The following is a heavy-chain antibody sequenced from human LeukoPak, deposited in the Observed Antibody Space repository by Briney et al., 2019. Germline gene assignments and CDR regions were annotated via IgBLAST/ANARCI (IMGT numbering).Heavy chain of an antibody. V-gene: IGHV4-59*08. Sequence: PSETLSLTCTVSGGSISGSYWSWIRQPPGKGLEWIAYMYNSGSTNYNPSLKSRVTISIDTSKNQFSLKLSSLTAADTAVYYCARLDTSHFYMDVWGKGTTVTVSS. CDR3: ARLDTSHFYMDV. CDR2: MYNSGST. J-gene: IGHJ6*03. CDR1: GGSISGSY. D-gene: IGHD1-26*01.